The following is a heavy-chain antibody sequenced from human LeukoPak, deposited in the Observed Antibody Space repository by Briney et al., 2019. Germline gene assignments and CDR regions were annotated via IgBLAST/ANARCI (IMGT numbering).Heavy chain of an antibody. CDR1: GFTFSSYG. CDR3: AKEWLVAPDAFDI. J-gene: IGHJ3*02. D-gene: IGHD6-19*01. Sequence: GGSLRLSCAASGFTFSSYGMHWVRQAPGKGLEWVAVIWYDGSNKYYADSVKGRFTISRDNSKNTLYLQMNSLRAEDTAVYYCAKEWLVAPDAFDIWGQGTMVTVSS. CDR2: IWYDGSNK. V-gene: IGHV3-33*06.